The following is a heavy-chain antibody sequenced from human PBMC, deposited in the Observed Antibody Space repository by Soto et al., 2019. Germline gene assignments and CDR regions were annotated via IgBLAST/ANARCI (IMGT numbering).Heavy chain of an antibody. V-gene: IGHV5-51*01. CDR3: ARTQLSRDCTNGVCYAFDY. J-gene: IGHJ4*02. Sequence: GESLKISCKGSGYSFTSYWIGWVRQMPGKGLEWMGIIYPGDSDTRYSPSFQGQVTISADKSISTAYLQWSSLKASDTAMYYCARTQLSRDCTNGVCYAFDYWGQGTLVTVSS. D-gene: IGHD2-8*01. CDR1: GYSFTSYW. CDR2: IYPGDSDT.